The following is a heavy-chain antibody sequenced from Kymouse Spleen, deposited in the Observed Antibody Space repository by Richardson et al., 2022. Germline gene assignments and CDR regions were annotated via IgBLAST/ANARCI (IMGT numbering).Heavy chain of an antibody. V-gene: IGHV3-9*01. Sequence: EVQLVESGGGLVQPGRSLRLSCAASGFTFDDYAMHWVRQAPGKGLEWVSGISWNSGSIGYADSVKGRFTISRDNAKNSLYLQMNSLRAEDTALYYCAKARIAAHFDYWGQGTLVTVSS. CDR3: AKARIAAHFDY. D-gene: IGHD6-6*01. J-gene: IGHJ4*02. CDR1: GFTFDDYA. CDR2: ISWNSGSI.